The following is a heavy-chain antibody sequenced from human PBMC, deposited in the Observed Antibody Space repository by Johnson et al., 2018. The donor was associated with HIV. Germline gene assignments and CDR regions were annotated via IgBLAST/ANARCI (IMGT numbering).Heavy chain of an antibody. Sequence: VQLVESGGGLVQPGGSLRLSCAASGFTFSRYWMHWVRQAPGKGLFLFFFFPPAGRHPRSADSVPGRFPICRDNAKNTLFLQMNSLSAEDTAVYYCAREAGSGSYSPWRPEAFDIWGQGTMVTVAS. J-gene: IGHJ3*02. CDR3: AREAGSGSYSPWRPEAFDI. D-gene: IGHD3-10*01. CDR1: GFTFSRYW. V-gene: IGHV3-74*01. CDR2: FPPAGRHP.